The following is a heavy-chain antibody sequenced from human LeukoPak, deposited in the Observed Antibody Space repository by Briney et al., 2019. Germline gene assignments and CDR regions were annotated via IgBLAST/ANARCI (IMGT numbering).Heavy chain of an antibody. V-gene: IGHV3-30*02. CDR2: IRYDGSNK. CDR1: GFTFSSYG. CDR3: AKATRERGSYYLSYYYYYMDV. J-gene: IGHJ6*03. Sequence: GGSLRLSCAASGFTFSSYGMHWVRQAPGKGLEWVAFIRYDGSNKYYADSVKGRFTISRDNSKNTLYLQMNSLRAEDTAVYYCAKATRERGSYYLSYYYYYMDVWGKGTTVTVSS. D-gene: IGHD1-26*01.